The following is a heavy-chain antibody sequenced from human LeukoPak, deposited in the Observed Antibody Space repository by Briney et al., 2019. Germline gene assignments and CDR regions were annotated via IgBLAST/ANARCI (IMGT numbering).Heavy chain of an antibody. CDR2: IYYSGST. V-gene: IGHV4-59*11. CDR3: ARAGEYCSSTSCYWRLDY. D-gene: IGHD2-2*01. J-gene: IGHJ4*02. Sequence: SETLSLTCTVSGGSISSHYWSWIRQPPGKGLEWIGYIYYSGSTNYNPSLKSRVTISVDTSKNQFSLKLSSATAADTAVYYCARAGEYCSSTSCYWRLDYWGQGTLVTVSS. CDR1: GGSISSHY.